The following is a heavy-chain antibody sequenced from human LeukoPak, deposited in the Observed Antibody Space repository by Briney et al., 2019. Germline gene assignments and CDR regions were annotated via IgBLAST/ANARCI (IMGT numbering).Heavy chain of an antibody. CDR2: ISSSSTI. CDR3: ARGAGGSGYYFSDY. J-gene: IGHJ4*02. Sequence: PGGSLRLSCAASGFTFSSYSMNWVRQAPGKGLEWVSYISSSSTIYYADSVKGRFTISRDNAKNSLYLQMNSLRDEDTAVYYCARGAGGSGYYFSDYWGQGTLVTVSS. V-gene: IGHV3-48*02. D-gene: IGHD3-22*01. CDR1: GFTFSSYS.